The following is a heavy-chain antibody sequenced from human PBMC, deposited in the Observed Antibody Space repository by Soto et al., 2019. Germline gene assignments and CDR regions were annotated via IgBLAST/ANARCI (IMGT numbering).Heavy chain of an antibody. CDR3: ARGKWNYYYGFDV. V-gene: IGHV3-7*01. CDR1: EFTFDKYY. D-gene: IGHD1-20*01. CDR2: IKPDGSEQ. Sequence: PMGSLRLSCAASEFTFDKYYMTWVRQAPGKGPEWVANIKPDGSEQYYVDSVKGRFTISRDNANNSLYLQMNSLRAEDTAVYFRARGKWNYYYGFDVWGQGTQVTVS. J-gene: IGHJ6*02.